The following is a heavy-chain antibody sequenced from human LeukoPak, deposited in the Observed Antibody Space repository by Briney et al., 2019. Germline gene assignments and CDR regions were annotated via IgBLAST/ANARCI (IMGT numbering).Heavy chain of an antibody. CDR2: IYTSGST. CDR3: ASLSSSWYYFDY. V-gene: IGHV4-4*09. J-gene: IGHJ4*02. D-gene: IGHD6-13*01. CDR1: GGSISSYY. Sequence: PSETLSLTCTVSGGSISSYYWSWIRQPPGKGLEWIGYIYTSGSTNYNPPLKSRVTISVDTSKNQFSLKLSSVTAADTAVYYCASLSSSWYYFDYWGQGTPVTVSS.